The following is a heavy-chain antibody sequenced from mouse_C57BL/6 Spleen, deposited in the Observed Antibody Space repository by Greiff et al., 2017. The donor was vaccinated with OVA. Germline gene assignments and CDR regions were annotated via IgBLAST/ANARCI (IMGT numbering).Heavy chain of an antibody. CDR1: GYAFSSSW. Sequence: QVQLQQSGPELVKPGASVKLSCKASGYAFSSSWMNWVKQRPGKGLEWIGRIYPGDGDTNYNGKFKGKATLTADKTSSTAYMQLSSLTSEDSAVYFCARGGAMDYWGQGTSVTVSS. J-gene: IGHJ4*01. V-gene: IGHV1-82*01. CDR3: ARGGAMDY. CDR2: IYPGDGDT.